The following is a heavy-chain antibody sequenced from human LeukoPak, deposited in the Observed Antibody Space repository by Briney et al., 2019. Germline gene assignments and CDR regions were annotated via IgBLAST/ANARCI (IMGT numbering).Heavy chain of an antibody. D-gene: IGHD4-23*01. V-gene: IGHV4-34*01. J-gene: IGHJ4*02. CDR1: GGSFSGYY. CDR3: ARASREEGNSDFDD. CDR2: INHSGST. Sequence: SETLSLTCAVYGGSFSGYYWSWIRQPPGKGLEWIGEINHSGSTNYNPSLKSRVTISVDTSKNQFSLKLSSVTAADTAVYYCARASREEGNSDFDDWGQGTLVTVSS.